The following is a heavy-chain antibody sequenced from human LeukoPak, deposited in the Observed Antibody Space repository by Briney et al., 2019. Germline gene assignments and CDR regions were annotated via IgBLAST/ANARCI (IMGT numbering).Heavy chain of an antibody. J-gene: IGHJ2*01. CDR1: GFTFSSYS. D-gene: IGHD1-26*01. V-gene: IGHV3-21*01. CDR2: IISSSSYI. CDR3: ATGGSYSRNQNPYWYFDL. Sequence: GGSLRLSCEAPGFTFSSYSMNWVRQAPGKGLEWVSSIISSSSYIYYADSVKGRFTISRDNAKNSLYLQMNSLRAEDTAVYYCATGGSYSRNQNPYWYFDLWGRGTLVTVSS.